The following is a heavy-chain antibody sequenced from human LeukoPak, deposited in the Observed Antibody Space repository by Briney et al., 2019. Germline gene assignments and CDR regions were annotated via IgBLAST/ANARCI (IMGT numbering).Heavy chain of an antibody. Sequence: QPGGSLRLSCAASGFTFSVYSMNWVRQPPGMGLEWVSYITSNSATIQYADSVKGRFTIPRDNAKNSLSLQMNSLRDEDTAVYYCARSVGGHFDYWGQGMLVTVSS. V-gene: IGHV3-48*02. D-gene: IGHD3-16*01. CDR3: ARSVGGHFDY. J-gene: IGHJ4*02. CDR2: ITSNSATI. CDR1: GFTFSVYS.